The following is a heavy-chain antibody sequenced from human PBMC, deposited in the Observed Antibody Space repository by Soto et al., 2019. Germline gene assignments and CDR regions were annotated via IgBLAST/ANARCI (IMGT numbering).Heavy chain of an antibody. D-gene: IGHD2-2*01. Sequence: GESLKISWERSGYSFTSYWIGWVRQMPVKGLEWMGIICPGDADTRYSPSFQGQVTISADKSISTAYLQWSSLKASDTAMYYCARRNRIYCCSTSCYPYYYGMDFWGQGTTVTVSS. J-gene: IGHJ6*02. V-gene: IGHV5-51*01. CDR2: ICPGDADT. CDR3: ARRNRIYCCSTSCYPYYYGMDF. CDR1: GYSFTSYW.